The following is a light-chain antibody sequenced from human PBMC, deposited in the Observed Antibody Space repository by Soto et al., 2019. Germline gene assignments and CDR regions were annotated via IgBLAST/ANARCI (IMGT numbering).Light chain of an antibody. J-gene: IGKJ1*01. CDR3: QQYDIYPRS. Sequence: DIQMTQSPSSLSASVGDRVTITCRASQGIRNYLAWFQQRPGKAPNCLIYATFKLQIGVPSKFSGSGSGTEFNLTISSLQPEDFATYYCQQYDIYPRSFGQGTKVEIK. V-gene: IGKV1-16*02. CDR2: ATF. CDR1: QGIRNY.